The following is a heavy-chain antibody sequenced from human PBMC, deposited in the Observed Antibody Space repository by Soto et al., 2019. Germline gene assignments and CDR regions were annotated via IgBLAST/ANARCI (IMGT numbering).Heavy chain of an antibody. J-gene: IGHJ4*02. Sequence: SETLSLTCTVSGGSISSSSYYWGWIRQPPGKGLEWIGSIYYSGSTYYNPSLKSRVTISVDTSKNQFSLKLSSVTAADTAVYYCARHGWLRLGELSAFDYWGQGTLVTVSS. CDR3: ARHGWLRLGELSAFDY. CDR2: IYYSGST. V-gene: IGHV4-39*01. CDR1: GGSISSSSYY. D-gene: IGHD3-16*02.